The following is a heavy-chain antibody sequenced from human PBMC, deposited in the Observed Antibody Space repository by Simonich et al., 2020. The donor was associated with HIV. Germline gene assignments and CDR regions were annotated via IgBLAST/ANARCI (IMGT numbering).Heavy chain of an antibody. D-gene: IGHD3-16*01. CDR1: GYTFTGYY. Sequence: QVQLVQSGAEVKKPGASVKVSCKASGYTFTGYYMHWVRQAPGQGHEWMGRIDPKSGGTNRAQKFQGRVTMTRDTSINTAYMEVSRLRSDDTAVYYCAREDGALDAFDIWGQGTMVTVSS. CDR3: AREDGALDAFDI. V-gene: IGHV1-2*06. CDR2: IDPKSGGT. J-gene: IGHJ3*02.